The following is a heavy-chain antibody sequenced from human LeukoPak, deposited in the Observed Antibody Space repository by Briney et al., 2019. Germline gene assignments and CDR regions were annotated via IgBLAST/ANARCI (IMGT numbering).Heavy chain of an antibody. CDR1: GFTFSSYT. J-gene: IGHJ6*04. D-gene: IGHD6-25*01. CDR2: ISSDSGTI. CDR3: ARDKGMTSGWDAGRIDYYYGMDV. V-gene: IGHV3-48*02. Sequence: GGSLRLSCAASGFTFSSYTMNWVRQAPGKGLEWVSHISSDSGTIYYADSVRGRFTISRDNAKNSLYLQMSSLRDEDTAVYYCARDKGMTSGWDAGRIDYYYGMDVWGEGTTVTVSS.